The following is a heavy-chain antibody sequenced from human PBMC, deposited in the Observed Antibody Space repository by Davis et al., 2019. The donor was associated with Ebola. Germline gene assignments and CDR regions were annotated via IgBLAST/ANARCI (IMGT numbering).Heavy chain of an antibody. Sequence: GESLKISCAASGFTFSSYSMNWVRQAPGKGLEWVSSISSSSSYIYYADSVKGRFTISRDNAKNSLYLQMNSLRAEDTAVYYCARTYCSSTSCYLGPFFDPWGQGTLVTVSS. CDR3: ARTYCSSTSCYLGPFFDP. V-gene: IGHV3-21*01. D-gene: IGHD2-2*01. J-gene: IGHJ5*02. CDR1: GFTFSSYS. CDR2: ISSSSSYI.